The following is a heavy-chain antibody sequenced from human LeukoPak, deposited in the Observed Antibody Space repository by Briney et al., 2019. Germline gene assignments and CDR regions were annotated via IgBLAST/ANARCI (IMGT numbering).Heavy chain of an antibody. CDR1: GGSISIYY. CDR3: VRDRELNY. J-gene: IGHJ4*02. CDR2: VYNSGST. V-gene: IGHV4-59*01. Sequence: AETLSLTCTVSGGSISIYYWSWIRQPPGKGLEWIGYVYNSGSTDYNPSLKSRVTISADTSKNQFSLKLSSVTAADTAVYYCVRDRELNYWGQGILVTVSS. D-gene: IGHD5-24*01.